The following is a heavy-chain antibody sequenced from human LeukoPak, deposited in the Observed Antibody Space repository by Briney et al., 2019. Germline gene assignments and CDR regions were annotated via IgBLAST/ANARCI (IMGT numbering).Heavy chain of an antibody. V-gene: IGHV3-30*18. CDR1: GFTFSSYG. Sequence: GGSLRLSCAASGFTFSSYGMHWVRQAPGKGLELVTVISHDGNNKYYADSVKGRFTVSRDNSKNTLDLQMNSLRPEDTAVYYCAKARRERWYGDAFDIWGQGTMVTVSS. CDR2: ISHDGNNK. CDR3: AKARRERWYGDAFDI. D-gene: IGHD6-13*01. J-gene: IGHJ3*02.